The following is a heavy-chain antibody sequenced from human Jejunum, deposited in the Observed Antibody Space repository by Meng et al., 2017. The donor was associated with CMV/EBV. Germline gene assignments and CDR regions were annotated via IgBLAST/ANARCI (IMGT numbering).Heavy chain of an antibody. V-gene: IGHV3-21*01. Sequence: CAAAGGTLSRYSMNWVRQAPGKGLEWVSSISIVGYKYYADSVKGRFTISRDTAENSLFLQMNSLGAEDTAVYYCARVLKGGTYFDNWGQGTQVTVSS. D-gene: IGHD1-26*01. CDR3: ARVLKGGTYFDN. CDR2: ISIVGYK. J-gene: IGHJ4*02. CDR1: GGTLSRYS.